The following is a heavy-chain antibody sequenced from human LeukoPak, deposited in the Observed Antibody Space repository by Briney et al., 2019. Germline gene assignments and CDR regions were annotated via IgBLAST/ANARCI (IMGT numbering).Heavy chain of an antibody. J-gene: IGHJ5*02. D-gene: IGHD2/OR15-2a*01. V-gene: IGHV4-4*07. CDR2: ISPSGTT. CDR3: ARDFYASGFYFWFDP. Sequence: ASETLSPICSVSGGYTGSHYWSWIRQPAGKGLEWIGRISPSGTTHYNPSLGSRVTMSVDTSKNYFSLRLSSVTAADTAVYYCARDFYASGFYFWFDPWGQGILVTVSS. CDR1: GGYTGSHY.